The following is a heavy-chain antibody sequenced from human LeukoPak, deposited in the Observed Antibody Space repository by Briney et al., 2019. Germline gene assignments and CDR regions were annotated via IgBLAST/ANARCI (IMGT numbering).Heavy chain of an antibody. D-gene: IGHD3-10*01. J-gene: IGHJ6*03. CDR2: INPNSGVT. CDR1: GYTFTGYY. V-gene: IGHV1-2*02. CDR3: ARGGTMVRGVMGRARHEHYYMDV. Sequence: GASVRVSCKASGYTFTGYYLHWVRQAPGQGLEWMGWINPNSGVTNSAQKFQDRVTMTRDTSISTAYMELTWLRSDDTAIYYCARGGTMVRGVMGRARHEHYYMDVWGKGTTVTVSS.